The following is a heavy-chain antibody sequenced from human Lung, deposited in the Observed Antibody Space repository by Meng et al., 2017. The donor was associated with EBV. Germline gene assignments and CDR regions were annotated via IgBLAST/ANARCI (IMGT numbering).Heavy chain of an antibody. CDR3: GALFRGPQDDY. CDR1: GFTFSTYD. CDR2: ISYDGSKK. Sequence: QGQVVESGGGVGQPGRSLRLSCAASGFTFSTYDMHWVRQTPGKGLEWVALISYDGSKKDYADSVKGRFTISRDNSKNTLYLQMNSLRDDDTAVYYCGALFRGPQDDYWGQGTLVTVSS. J-gene: IGHJ4*02. D-gene: IGHD3-10*01. V-gene: IGHV3-30*03.